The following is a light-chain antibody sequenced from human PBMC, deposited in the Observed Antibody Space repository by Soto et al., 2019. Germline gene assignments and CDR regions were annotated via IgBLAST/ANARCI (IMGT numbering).Light chain of an antibody. Sequence: DIVMTQSPDSLPVSLGERATINCKSSQSILSSSNNKNYLAWYQQKPRQPPKLPIYWSSTRESGVPDRFSGSGSGTDFTLTISSLQAEDVAVYYCQQYYRTPPTFGQGTKVEIK. CDR3: QQYYRTPPT. CDR2: WSS. CDR1: QSILSSSNNKNY. J-gene: IGKJ1*01. V-gene: IGKV4-1*01.